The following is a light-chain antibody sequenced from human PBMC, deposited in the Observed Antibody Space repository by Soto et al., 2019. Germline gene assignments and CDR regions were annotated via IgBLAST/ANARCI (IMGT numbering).Light chain of an antibody. J-gene: IGKJ1*01. CDR2: DTS. CDR1: QSISSSN. Sequence: EIVLTQSPGTLSLSPGERATLSCRASQSISSSNLAWYQQKPGQAPRPLIYDTSTRATGIPARFSGSGSGTEFTLTISSLQSEDFAVYHCQQYDKWPPTFGQGTKVDIK. CDR3: QQYDKWPPT. V-gene: IGKV3-15*01.